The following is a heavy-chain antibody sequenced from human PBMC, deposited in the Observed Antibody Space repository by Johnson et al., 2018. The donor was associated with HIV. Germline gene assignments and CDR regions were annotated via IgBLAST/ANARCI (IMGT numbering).Heavy chain of an antibody. D-gene: IGHD1-7*01. J-gene: IGHJ3*02. Sequence: VQLVESGGRVVRPGDSLRLSCAASGFTFDDYGMSWVRQVPGKGLEWVSYISSSGSSIYYADSVKGRFTISRDNAKSSLYLQMNGLRAEDTAVYYCARDRDRLNWNYGALDIWGQGTMVTVSS. CDR1: GFTFDDYG. CDR3: ARDRDRLNWNYGALDI. CDR2: ISSSGSSI. V-gene: IGHV3-48*04.